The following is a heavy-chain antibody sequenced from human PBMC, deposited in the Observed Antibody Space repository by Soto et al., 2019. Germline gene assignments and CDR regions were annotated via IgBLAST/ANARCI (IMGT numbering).Heavy chain of an antibody. J-gene: IGHJ4*02. CDR3: ARELQLSFDY. CDR2: INPSGGST. Sequence: ASVKVSCKASGSTFTNYYMHWVRQAPGQGLECLGRINPSGGSTSYAQKFQGRVAMTRDTSTSTVYMELSSLRSEDTAVYYCARELQLSFDYWGQGTLVTVSS. V-gene: IGHV1-46*01. D-gene: IGHD6-13*01. CDR1: GSTFTNYY.